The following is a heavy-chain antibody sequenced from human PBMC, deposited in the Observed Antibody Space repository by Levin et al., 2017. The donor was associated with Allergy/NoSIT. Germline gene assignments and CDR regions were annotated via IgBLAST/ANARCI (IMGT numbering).Heavy chain of an antibody. D-gene: IGHD3-22*01. V-gene: IGHV1-2*02. Sequence: VASVKVSCKASGYTFTGYYMHWVRQAPGQGLEWMGWINPNSGGTNYAQKFQGRVTMTRDTSISTAYMELSRLRSDDTAVYYCARGAPYYYDSSGGAGDYWGQGTLVTVSS. CDR2: INPNSGGT. J-gene: IGHJ4*02. CDR1: GYTFTGYY. CDR3: ARGAPYYYDSSGGAGDY.